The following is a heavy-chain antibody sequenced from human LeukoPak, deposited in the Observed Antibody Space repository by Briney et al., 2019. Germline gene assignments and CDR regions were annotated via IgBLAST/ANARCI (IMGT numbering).Heavy chain of an antibody. CDR2: INSDGSST. D-gene: IGHD5-18*01. V-gene: IGHV3-74*01. J-gene: IGHJ4*02. Sequence: GGSLRLSCAASGFTFSSYWMHWVRQAPGKGLVWVSRINSDGSSTSYADSVKGRFTISRDNAKNSLYLQMNSLRAEDTAVYYCARVDGIQLWLGSLDYWGQGTLVTVSS. CDR1: GFTFSSYW. CDR3: ARVDGIQLWLGSLDY.